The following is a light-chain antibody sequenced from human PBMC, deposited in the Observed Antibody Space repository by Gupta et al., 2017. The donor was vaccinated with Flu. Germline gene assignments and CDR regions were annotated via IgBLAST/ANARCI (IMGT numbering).Light chain of an antibody. J-gene: IGKJ1*01. CDR2: AAS. CDR3: QQCDSTPWT. V-gene: IGKV1-39*01. CDR1: QSISSY. Sequence: DVQMTQSPSSLSASVGDRVTITCRASQSISSYLNWYQQKPGKAPKLLIYAASSLQSGVPSRFGGSGSGTDFTLTISRLQPEDFATYYCQQCDSTPWTFGQGTKVEIK.